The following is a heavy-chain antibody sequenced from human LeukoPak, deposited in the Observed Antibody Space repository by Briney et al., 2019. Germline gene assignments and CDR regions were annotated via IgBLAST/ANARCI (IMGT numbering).Heavy chain of an antibody. V-gene: IGHV1-8*01. CDR3: ARVRPKGRGSNRYYYYYYYMDV. Sequence: ASVKVSCKPSGYTFSSYDINWVRQAPGQGLEWMGWMNPNSGNTGYAQKFQGRVTMTRNTSISTAYMEPSSLRSEDTAVYYCARVRPKGRGSNRYYYYYYYMDVWGNGTTVTVSS. J-gene: IGHJ6*03. CDR2: MNPNSGNT. D-gene: IGHD1-1*01. CDR1: GYTFSSYD.